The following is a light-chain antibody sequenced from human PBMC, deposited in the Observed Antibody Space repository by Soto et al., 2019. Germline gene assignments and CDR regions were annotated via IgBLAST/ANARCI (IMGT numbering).Light chain of an antibody. J-gene: IGKJ2*03. Sequence: DIVMTQSPDSLAVSLGERATINCKSSQSVLYSSNNKNYLAWYQQKAGQPPKLLIYWASTRESGVPDRFSVSGSGTDFTLTISRLQAEDVEVYYCQQYYGNPYSFGQGTKLEIK. V-gene: IGKV4-1*01. CDR2: WAS. CDR1: QSVLYSSNNKNY. CDR3: QQYYGNPYS.